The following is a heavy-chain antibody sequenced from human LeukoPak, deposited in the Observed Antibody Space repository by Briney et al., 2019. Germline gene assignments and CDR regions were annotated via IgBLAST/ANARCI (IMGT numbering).Heavy chain of an antibody. D-gene: IGHD3-10*01. J-gene: IGHJ4*02. Sequence: ASVKVSCKASGGTFSSYAISWVRQAPGQGLEWVGRIIPIFGIANYAQKFQGRVTITADKSTSTAYMELSSLRSEDTAVYYCARLSGSAAGRPDPFDYWGQGTLVTVSS. V-gene: IGHV1-69*04. CDR3: ARLSGSAAGRPDPFDY. CDR1: GGTFSSYA. CDR2: IIPIFGIA.